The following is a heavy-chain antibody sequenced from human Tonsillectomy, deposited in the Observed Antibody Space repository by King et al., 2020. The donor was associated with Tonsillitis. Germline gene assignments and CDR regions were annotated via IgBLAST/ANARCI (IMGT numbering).Heavy chain of an antibody. V-gene: IGHV1-69*01. J-gene: IGHJ4*02. D-gene: IGHD5-18*01. CDR2: IIPIFGTT. Sequence: QLVQSGAEVKKPGSSVKVSCKASGGTFNSYAINWVRQAPGQGLEWMGGIIPIFGTTNYAQKFQGRVTITADQSTSTAYMELSSLISEDTAVYYCARDLVAMVMDYRGQGTLVTVSS. CDR3: ARDLVAMVMDY. CDR1: GGTFNSYA.